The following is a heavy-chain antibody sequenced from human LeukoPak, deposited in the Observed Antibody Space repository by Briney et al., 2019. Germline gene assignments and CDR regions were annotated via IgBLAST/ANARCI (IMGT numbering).Heavy chain of an antibody. CDR2: ITGSIYFSGST. Sequence: SETLSLTCTVSGGSISNYYWNWIRQPPGKGLEWIGYITGSIYFSGSTSYDPSLESRVTISVDTSKNQFSLTLNSVTAADTAVYYCARRSGYTFDYWGQGTLVTVSS. J-gene: IGHJ4*02. CDR1: GGSISNYY. V-gene: IGHV4-59*01. D-gene: IGHD3-22*01. CDR3: ARRSGYTFDY.